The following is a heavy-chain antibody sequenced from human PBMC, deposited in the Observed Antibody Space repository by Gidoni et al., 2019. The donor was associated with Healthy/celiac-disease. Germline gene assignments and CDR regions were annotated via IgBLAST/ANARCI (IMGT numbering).Heavy chain of an antibody. Sequence: QVQLQESGPGLVKPSETLSLTCTVSGGSISSYYWSWIRQPAGKGLEWIGRIYTSGSTNYNPSLKSRVTMSVDTSKNQFSLKLSSVTAADTAVYYCARDHRGRMVRGTYWYFDLWGRGTLVTVSS. J-gene: IGHJ2*01. D-gene: IGHD3-10*01. CDR1: GGSISSYY. V-gene: IGHV4-4*07. CDR3: ARDHRGRMVRGTYWYFDL. CDR2: IYTSGST.